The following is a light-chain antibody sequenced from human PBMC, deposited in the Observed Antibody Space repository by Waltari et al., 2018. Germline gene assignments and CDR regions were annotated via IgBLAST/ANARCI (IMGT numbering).Light chain of an antibody. J-gene: IGKJ2*01. CDR2: TTS. CDR1: QGISNS. V-gene: IGKV1-NL1*01. Sequence: DVQMTQSPSSLSASVRDRVTITCRASQGISNSLVWYQQKPGKAPKLLLSTTSTLQSGVPSRFSGSGSGTVFTLTISSLQPEDFATYYCQQYYIIPYTFGQGTNLEIK. CDR3: QQYYIIPYT.